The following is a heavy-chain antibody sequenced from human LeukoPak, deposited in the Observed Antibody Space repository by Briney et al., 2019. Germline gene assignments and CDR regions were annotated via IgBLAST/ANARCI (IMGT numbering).Heavy chain of an antibody. CDR3: ARARYSGSWADY. CDR2: INHSGST. J-gene: IGHJ4*02. Sequence: SETLSLTCAVYGGSFSGHYWNWIRQPPGKGLEWIGEINHSGSTKYNPSLRSRVTISVGTSKNQFSLKLSSVTAADTAVYYCARARYSGSWADYWGQGSLVTVSS. CDR1: GGSFSGHY. V-gene: IGHV4-34*01. D-gene: IGHD6-13*01.